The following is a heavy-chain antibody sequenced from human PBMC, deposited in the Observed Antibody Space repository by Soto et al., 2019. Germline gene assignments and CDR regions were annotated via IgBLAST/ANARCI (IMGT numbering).Heavy chain of an antibody. V-gene: IGHV3-30-3*01. CDR1: GFTFSSYA. Sequence: QVQLVESGGGVVQPGRSLRLSCAASGFTFSSYALHWVRQAPGKGLEWVAVISYDGNNKYYADSVKGRFTISRDNSKNTLYLQMNSLRAEDTAVYDCARAGCDGGSCYTLVGLRYGLDVWGQVTTVTVSS. D-gene: IGHD2-15*01. J-gene: IGHJ6*02. CDR3: ARAGCDGGSCYTLVGLRYGLDV. CDR2: ISYDGNNK.